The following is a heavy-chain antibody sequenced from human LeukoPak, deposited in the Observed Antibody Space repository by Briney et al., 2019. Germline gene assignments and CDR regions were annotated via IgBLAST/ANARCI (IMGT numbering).Heavy chain of an antibody. V-gene: IGHV3-74*01. J-gene: IGHJ4*02. Sequence: GGSLRLSCAASGFTLSSYWMHWVRQAPGKGLVWVSRIKSDGSRTNYAPPVKRRFTISRHNAKNTLYLQMDSLRAEDTAVYYCAKTKYRGHAIDYLGQGTLVPVSS. CDR3: AKTKYRGHAIDY. CDR2: IKSDGSRT. CDR1: GFTLSSYW. D-gene: IGHD1-26*01.